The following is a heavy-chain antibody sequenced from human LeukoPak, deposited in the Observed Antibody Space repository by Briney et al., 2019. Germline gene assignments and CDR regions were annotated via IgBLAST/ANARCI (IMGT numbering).Heavy chain of an antibody. J-gene: IGHJ4*02. CDR1: GFTFSDYW. D-gene: IGHD1-26*01. CDR3: AKVGTWELQRVFEN. V-gene: IGHV3-7*01. Sequence: GGSLRLSCAASGFTFSDYWMTWVRQVPGKGLEWVANVGRDGSEKNYVGSVEGRFTISRDNAKKSLDLEMNSLRVEDTALYYCAKVGTWELQRVFENWGQGTLVTVSS. CDR2: VGRDGSEK.